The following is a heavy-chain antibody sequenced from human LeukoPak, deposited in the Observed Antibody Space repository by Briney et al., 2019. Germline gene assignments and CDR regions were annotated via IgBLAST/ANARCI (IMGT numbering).Heavy chain of an antibody. V-gene: IGHV1-46*01. Sequence: ASVKVSCKAFGYTFTSNYMHWVRQAPGQGPEWMGVISPSGGSTTYAQKFQGRVTLTRDMSTSTDYLELSSLRSEDTAVYYCARTTEGGYIGYFYYYYMDVWGKGTTVTISS. J-gene: IGHJ6*03. CDR2: ISPSGGST. CDR3: ARTTEGGYIGYFYYYYMDV. D-gene: IGHD5-18*01. CDR1: GYTFTSNY.